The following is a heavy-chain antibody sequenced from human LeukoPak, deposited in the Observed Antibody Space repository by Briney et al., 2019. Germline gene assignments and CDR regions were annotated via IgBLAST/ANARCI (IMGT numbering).Heavy chain of an antibody. Sequence: PGGALRLSCAASGFIFRGNSMHWVRQAPCKGLEWVAVISYDGSNKYYADSVRGRFTISRDTSKNTLYLQMNSLRAEDTALYYCAKQNNFDTSGLDYWGQGTLVTVSS. V-gene: IGHV3-30*04. CDR1: GFIFRGNS. D-gene: IGHD3-22*01. CDR3: AKQNNFDTSGLDY. CDR2: ISYDGSNK. J-gene: IGHJ4*02.